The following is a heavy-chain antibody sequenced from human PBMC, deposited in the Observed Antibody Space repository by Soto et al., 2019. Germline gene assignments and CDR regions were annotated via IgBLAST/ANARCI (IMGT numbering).Heavy chain of an antibody. D-gene: IGHD3-22*01. CDR1: GYTFTSYD. J-gene: IGHJ4*02. Sequence: ASVKVSCKASGYTFTSYDINWVRQATGQGLEWMGWMNPNSGNTGYAQKFQGRVTMTRNTSISTAYMELSSLRSEDTAVYYCASGKVDPGYYYSSGCFDYWGQGTVVTVSS. CDR2: MNPNSGNT. V-gene: IGHV1-8*01. CDR3: ASGKVDPGYYYSSGCFDY.